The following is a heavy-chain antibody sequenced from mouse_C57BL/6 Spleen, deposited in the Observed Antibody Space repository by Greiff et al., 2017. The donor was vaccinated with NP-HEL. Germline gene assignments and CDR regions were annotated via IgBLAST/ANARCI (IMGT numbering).Heavy chain of an antibody. Sequence: EVQLQQSGTVLARPGVSVKMSCKTSGYTFTSYWMHWVKQRPGQGLEWIGAIYPGNSDTSYNQKFKGKAKLTAVTSASTAYMELSSLTNEDSAVYYCVFYGSSVDYWGQGTTLTVSS. CDR2: IYPGNSDT. CDR1: GYTFTSYW. V-gene: IGHV1-5*01. D-gene: IGHD1-1*01. J-gene: IGHJ2*01. CDR3: VFYGSSVDY.